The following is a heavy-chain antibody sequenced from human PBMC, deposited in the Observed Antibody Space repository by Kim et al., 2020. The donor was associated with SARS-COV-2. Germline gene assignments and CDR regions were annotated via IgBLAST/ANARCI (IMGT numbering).Heavy chain of an antibody. D-gene: IGHD6-19*01. V-gene: IGHV5-51*01. CDR3: ARLEGYSSGCIVY. Sequence: YAPSVQGQVTISAETSISTAYLQWSTLKASDTAMYYCARLEGYSSGCIVYWGQGTLVTVSS. J-gene: IGHJ4*02.